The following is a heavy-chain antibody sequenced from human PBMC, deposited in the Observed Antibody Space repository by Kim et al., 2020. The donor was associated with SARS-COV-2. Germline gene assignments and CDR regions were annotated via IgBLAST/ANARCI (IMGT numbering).Heavy chain of an antibody. V-gene: IGHV1-2*02. CDR2: INPNSGGT. CDR3: AREKIAVAGTDFGY. Sequence: ASVKVSCKASGYTFTGYYMHWVRQAPGQGLEWMGWINPNSGGTNYAQKFQGRVTMTRDTSISTAYMELSRLRSDDTAVYYCAREKIAVAGTDFGYWGQGTLVTVSS. J-gene: IGHJ4*02. CDR1: GYTFTGYY. D-gene: IGHD6-19*01.